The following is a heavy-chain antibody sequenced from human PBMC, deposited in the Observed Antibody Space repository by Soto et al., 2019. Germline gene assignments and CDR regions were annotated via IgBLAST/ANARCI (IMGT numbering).Heavy chain of an antibody. D-gene: IGHD3-16*01. J-gene: IGHJ2*01. V-gene: IGHV3-43*01. CDR1: GFTFDDYT. CDR2: VSWDNSNR. Sequence: HPGGSLRLSCAASGFTFDDYTMHWVRQRPGKGLEWVSLVSWDNSNRIYADSVKGRFTISKDKSKRTLFLQMNSLRVDDTAVYYCARDGWGSNWYFDLWGRGTLVTVSS. CDR3: ARDGWGSNWYFDL.